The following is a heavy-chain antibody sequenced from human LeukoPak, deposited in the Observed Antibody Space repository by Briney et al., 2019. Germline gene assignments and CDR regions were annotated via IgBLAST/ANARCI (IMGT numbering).Heavy chain of an antibody. D-gene: IGHD1-26*01. V-gene: IGHV3-53*01. CDR2: IYSDDST. CDR1: GFTVGSNY. Sequence: GGSLRLSCAASGFTVGSNYMSWVRQAPGKGLEWVSVIYSDDSTYYADSVKGRFTISRDNSKNTLFLQVNSLRAEDTAVYYCARARDSGSYPYYYYMDVWGKGTTVTVSS. J-gene: IGHJ6*03. CDR3: ARARDSGSYPYYYYMDV.